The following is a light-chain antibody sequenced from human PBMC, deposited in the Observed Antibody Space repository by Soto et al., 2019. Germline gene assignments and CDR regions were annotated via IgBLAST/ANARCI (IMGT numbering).Light chain of an antibody. Sequence: EIVLTQSPGTLSLSPGERATLSCRASQSVSSSYLAWYQQKPGQAPRLLIYGASSRATGIPDRFRGSGSGTDFTLTISRLEPEDFAVYYCQQYGSSLSITFGQGTRLEIK. CDR1: QSVSSSY. J-gene: IGKJ5*01. CDR2: GAS. V-gene: IGKV3-20*01. CDR3: QQYGSSLSIT.